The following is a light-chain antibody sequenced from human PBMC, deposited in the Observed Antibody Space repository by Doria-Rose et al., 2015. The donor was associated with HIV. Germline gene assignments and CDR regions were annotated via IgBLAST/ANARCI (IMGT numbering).Light chain of an antibody. J-gene: IGKJ1*01. CDR2: DGS. V-gene: IGKV3-20*01. Sequence: TQSPGTLSLSPGERATLSCRASQSFSSTYLAWCQQKPGQAPSLLIYDGSTRATGIPDRFSASGSGTDSTLTINRLEPEDFALYYCHQYGTSWTFGQGTKVEI. CDR3: HQYGTSWT. CDR1: QSFSSTY.